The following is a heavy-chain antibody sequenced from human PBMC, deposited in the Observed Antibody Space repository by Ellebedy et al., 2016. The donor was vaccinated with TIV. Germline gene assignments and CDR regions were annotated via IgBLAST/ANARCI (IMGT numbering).Heavy chain of an antibody. V-gene: IGHV3-30*18. CDR3: AKLSVGTIDAFDI. CDR1: GFTFSSYA. J-gene: IGHJ3*02. D-gene: IGHD1-26*01. CDR2: ISYDGRIG. Sequence: GGSLRLXXAASGFTFSSYAIHWVRQAPGKGLEWVALISYDGRIGEYGDSVKGRFTISRDKSKNTLYLQMNSLRAEDTAVYYCAKLSVGTIDAFDIWGQGTMVTVSS.